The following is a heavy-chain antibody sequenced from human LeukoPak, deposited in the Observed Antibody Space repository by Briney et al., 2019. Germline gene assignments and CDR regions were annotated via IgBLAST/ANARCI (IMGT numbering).Heavy chain of an antibody. CDR3: ARDTTAWGTTSDY. Sequence: GGFLRLSCAASGFTVSSNYMSWVRQAPGKGLEWVSVIYSGGSTYYADSVKGRFTISRDNSKNTLYLQMNSLRAEDTAVYYCARDTTAWGTTSDYWGQGTLVTVSS. CDR2: IYSGGST. D-gene: IGHD3-16*01. CDR1: GFTVSSNY. V-gene: IGHV3-66*01. J-gene: IGHJ4*02.